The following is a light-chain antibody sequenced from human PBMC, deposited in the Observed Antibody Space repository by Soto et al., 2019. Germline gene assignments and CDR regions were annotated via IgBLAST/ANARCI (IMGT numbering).Light chain of an antibody. CDR2: DAS. CDR1: QNINNY. Sequence: DIQMTQSPSSLSASVGDRVTITCQASQNINNYLNWYQQKPGRXPXXLIYDASNLEAGVPSRFRGSGSGTDFTFTISRLQPEDIATDDCQQYENLPTFGQGTRLEI. V-gene: IGKV1-33*01. J-gene: IGKJ5*01. CDR3: QQYENLPT.